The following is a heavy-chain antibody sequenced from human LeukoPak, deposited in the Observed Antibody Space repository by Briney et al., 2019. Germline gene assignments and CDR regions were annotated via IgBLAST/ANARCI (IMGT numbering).Heavy chain of an antibody. Sequence: GGSLRLSCAASGFTFSSYGMHWVRQAPGKGLERVAVIWYDGSNKYYADSVKGRFTISRDNSKNTLYLQMNSLRAEDTAVYYCARNYYDSSGYYYHDYWGQGTLVTVSS. D-gene: IGHD3-22*01. CDR3: ARNYYDSSGYYYHDY. CDR1: GFTFSSYG. J-gene: IGHJ4*02. CDR2: IWYDGSNK. V-gene: IGHV3-33*08.